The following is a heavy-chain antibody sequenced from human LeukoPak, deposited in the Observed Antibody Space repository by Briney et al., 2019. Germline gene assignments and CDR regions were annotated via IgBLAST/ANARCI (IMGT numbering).Heavy chain of an antibody. CDR3: ARAVPYFDY. CDR2: ISSSISYI. V-gene: IGHV3-21*01. D-gene: IGHD6-6*01. Sequence: GGSLRLSWAASGFTFSSYSMNWVRQAAGKGVEWVSFISSSISYIYYAVSVTPPFTISRDNAKTSLYLQMNSLRAEDPAVYYCARAVPYFDYWGQGTLVTVSS. J-gene: IGHJ4*02. CDR1: GFTFSSYS.